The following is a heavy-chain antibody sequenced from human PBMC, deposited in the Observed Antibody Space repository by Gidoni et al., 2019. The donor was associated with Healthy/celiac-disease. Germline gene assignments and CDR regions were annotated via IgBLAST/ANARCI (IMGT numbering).Heavy chain of an antibody. CDR1: GGPISSSSYY. CDR3: ARPPWGPKGYYFDY. D-gene: IGHD7-27*01. V-gene: IGHV4-39*01. CDR2: IYYSGST. Sequence: QLQLQESGPGLVKPSETLALTCTVAGGPISSSSYYWGWIRQPPGKGLEWIGSIYYSGSTYDNPSLTSRVTISVDTSKNQFSLKLSSVTAADTAVYYCARPPWGPKGYYFDYWGQGTLVTVSS. J-gene: IGHJ4*02.